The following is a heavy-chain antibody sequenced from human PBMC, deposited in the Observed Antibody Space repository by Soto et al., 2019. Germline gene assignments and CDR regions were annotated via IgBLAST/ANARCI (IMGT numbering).Heavy chain of an antibody. V-gene: IGHV1-69*12. CDR1: GGTFSNSA. D-gene: IGHD3-3*02. Sequence: QVQLEQSGAEVKKPGSSVKVSCKASGGTFSNSAISWVRQAPGQGLEWMGGIMPIFRTPDYAQKFQGRVTITADEPTSTAYMELSALRSDDTAIYYCARDKDRAQLGGNYYYMLDVWGQGTTVTVSS. J-gene: IGHJ6*02. CDR2: IMPIFRTP. CDR3: ARDKDRAQLGGNYYYMLDV.